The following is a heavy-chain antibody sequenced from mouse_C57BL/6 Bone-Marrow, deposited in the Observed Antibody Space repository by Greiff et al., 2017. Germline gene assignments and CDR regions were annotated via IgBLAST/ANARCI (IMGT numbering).Heavy chain of an antibody. CDR3: ARRNLGAWFAY. D-gene: IGHD4-1*01. V-gene: IGHV1-81*01. Sequence: QVQLQQSGAELARPGASVKLSCKASGYTFTSYGISWVKQRTGQGLEWIGEIYPRSGNTYYNEKFKGKATLAEDKSSSTAYMERCSLASEVSAVXVCARRNLGAWFAYWGQGTLVTVSA. J-gene: IGHJ3*01. CDR1: GYTFTSYG. CDR2: IYPRSGNT.